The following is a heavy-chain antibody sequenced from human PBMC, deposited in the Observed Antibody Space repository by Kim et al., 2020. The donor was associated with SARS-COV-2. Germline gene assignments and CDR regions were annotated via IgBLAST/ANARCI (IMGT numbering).Heavy chain of an antibody. CDR1: GGSISSSSYY. V-gene: IGHV4-39*01. CDR2: IYYSGST. D-gene: IGHD3-16*02. Sequence: SETLSLTCTVSGGSISSSSYYWGWIRQPPGKGLEWIGSIYYSGSTYYNPSLKSRVTISVDTSKSQFSLKLSSVTAADTAIYYCARHLIRFGRVIDRPDYFDRWGQGTLVTVSS. J-gene: IGHJ4*02. CDR3: ARHLIRFGRVIDRPDYFDR.